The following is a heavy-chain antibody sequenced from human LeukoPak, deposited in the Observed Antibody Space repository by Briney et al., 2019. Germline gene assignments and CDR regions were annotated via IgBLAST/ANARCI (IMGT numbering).Heavy chain of an antibody. CDR3: AKDSSPMVRGATDY. CDR2: IRYDGSNK. CDR1: GFTSSSYG. Sequence: GGSLRLSCAASGFTSSSYGMHWVRQAPGKGLEWVAFIRYDGSNKYYADSVKGRFTISRDNSKNTLYLQMNSLRAEDTAVYYCAKDSSPMVRGATDYWGQGTLVTVSS. V-gene: IGHV3-30*02. J-gene: IGHJ4*02. D-gene: IGHD3-10*01.